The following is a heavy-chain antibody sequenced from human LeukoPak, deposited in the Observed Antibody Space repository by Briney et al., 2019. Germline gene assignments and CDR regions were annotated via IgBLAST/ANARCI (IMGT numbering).Heavy chain of an antibody. CDR1: GGSISSGGYY. V-gene: IGHV4-31*03. Sequence: SETLSLTCTVSGGSISSGGYYWSWIRQHPGKGLEWIGYIYYSGSTYYNPSLKSRVTISVDTSKDQFSLKLSSVTAADTAVYYCATYYYGSGLDYWGQGTLVTVSS. CDR2: IYYSGST. D-gene: IGHD3-10*01. J-gene: IGHJ4*02. CDR3: ATYYYGSGLDY.